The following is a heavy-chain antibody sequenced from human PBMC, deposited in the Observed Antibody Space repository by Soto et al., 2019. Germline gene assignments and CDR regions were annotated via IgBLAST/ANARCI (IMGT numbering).Heavy chain of an antibody. CDR3: ARASYYYDSSGYFDY. D-gene: IGHD3-22*01. CDR1: GFSLSTSGMC. V-gene: IGHV2-70*01. CDR2: IDWDDDK. J-gene: IGHJ4*02. Sequence: SGPTLVNPTQTLTLPCTFSGFSLSTSGMCVSWIRQPPWKALEWLALIDWDDDKYYSTSLKTRLTISKDTSKNQVVLTMTNMDPVDTATYYCARASYYYDSSGYFDYWGQGTLVTVSS.